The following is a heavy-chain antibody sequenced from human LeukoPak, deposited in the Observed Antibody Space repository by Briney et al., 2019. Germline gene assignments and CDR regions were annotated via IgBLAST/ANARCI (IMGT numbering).Heavy chain of an antibody. D-gene: IGHD6-13*01. J-gene: IGHJ4*02. CDR1: GFTFSSYS. CDR3: ARVSSSSWWALDY. CDR2: ISSSSSYI. V-gene: IGHV3-21*01. Sequence: GGSLRLSCAASGFTFSSYSMNWVRQAPGKGLEWVSSISSSSSYIYYADSVKGRFTISRDNAKNTLYLQMNSLRAEDTAVYYCARVSSSSWWALDYWGQGTLVTVSS.